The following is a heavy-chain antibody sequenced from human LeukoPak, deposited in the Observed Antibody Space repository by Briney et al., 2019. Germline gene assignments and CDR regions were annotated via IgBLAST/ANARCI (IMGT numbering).Heavy chain of an antibody. CDR3: ARTPGYSSSLRNAFDI. CDR2: MNPNSGNT. J-gene: IGHJ3*02. D-gene: IGHD6-13*01. Sequence: ASVKVPCRASGYTFTSYDINWVRQATGQGLEWMGWMNPNSGNTGYVQKFQGRVTMTRNTSISTAYMELSSLRSEDTAVYYCARTPGYSSSLRNAFDIWGQGTMVTVSS. CDR1: GYTFTSYD. V-gene: IGHV1-8*01.